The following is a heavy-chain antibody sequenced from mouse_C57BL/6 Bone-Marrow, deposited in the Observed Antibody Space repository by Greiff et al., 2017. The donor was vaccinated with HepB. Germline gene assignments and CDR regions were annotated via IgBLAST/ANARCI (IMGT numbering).Heavy chain of an antibody. CDR1: GYAFSSSW. D-gene: IGHD1-1*01. V-gene: IGHV1-82*01. Sequence: VQLQQSGPELVKPGASVKISCKASGYAFSSSWMNWVKQRPGKGLEWIGRIYPGDGDTNYNGKFKGKATLTADKSSRTAYMQLSSLTSEDSAVYFCASTFITTNYAMDYWGQGTSVTVSS. CDR3: ASTFITTNYAMDY. J-gene: IGHJ4*01. CDR2: IYPGDGDT.